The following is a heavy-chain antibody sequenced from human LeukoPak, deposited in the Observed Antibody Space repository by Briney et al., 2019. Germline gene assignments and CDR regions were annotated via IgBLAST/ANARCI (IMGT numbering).Heavy chain of an antibody. D-gene: IGHD2-15*01. Sequence: SETLSLTCTVSGGSISSYYWSWIRQPPGKGLEWIGYINYSWDTNYNPSLKSRVTISVDTSKNQFSLKLSSVTAADTAVYYCATYRRYCSGGSCYPRAWFDPWGQGTLVTVSS. V-gene: IGHV4-59*01. J-gene: IGHJ5*02. CDR2: INYSWDT. CDR3: ATYRRYCSGGSCYPRAWFDP. CDR1: GGSISSYY.